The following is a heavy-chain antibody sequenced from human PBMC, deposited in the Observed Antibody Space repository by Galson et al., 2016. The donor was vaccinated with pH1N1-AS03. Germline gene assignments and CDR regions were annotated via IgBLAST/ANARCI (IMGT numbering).Heavy chain of an antibody. CDR1: GFAFNDYA. D-gene: IGHD6-6*01. Sequence: SLRLSCAASGFAFNDYAMTWVRQPPGKGLEYVSSIASGGAETFSAESVKGRFTISRDNSKNSLYLQMNSLRVEDTALYYCARYGSSPWFDPWGQGTLVTVSS. CDR2: IASGGAET. V-gene: IGHV3-23*01. CDR3: ARYGSSPWFDP. J-gene: IGHJ5*02.